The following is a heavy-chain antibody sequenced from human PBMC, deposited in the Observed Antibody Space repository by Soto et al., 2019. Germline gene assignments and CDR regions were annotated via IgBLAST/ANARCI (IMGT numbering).Heavy chain of an antibody. D-gene: IGHD7-27*01. CDR1: VGSISSYY. J-gene: IGHJ1*01. CDR3: AGGWGGYFRH. V-gene: IGHV4-59*01. Sequence: QVQLQESGPGLVKPSETLSLTCTVSVGSISSYYWSWIRQPPGKGLEWIGYIYYSGSTNYNPSLQSRVTISADTSKNQFSLKLSSVTAADTAVYYCAGGWGGYFRHWGQGTLVTVSS. CDR2: IYYSGST.